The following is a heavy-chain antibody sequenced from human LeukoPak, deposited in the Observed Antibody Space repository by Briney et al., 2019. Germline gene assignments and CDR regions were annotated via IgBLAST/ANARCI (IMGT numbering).Heavy chain of an antibody. CDR3: ARAAGKEGYYYSYYYMDV. J-gene: IGHJ6*03. CDR1: GGSISSHY. V-gene: IGHV4-59*11. Sequence: SETLSLTCTVSGGSISSHYWSWIRQPPGKGLEWIGYIYYSGSTNYNPSLKSRVTISVDTSKNQFSLKLSSVTAADTAVYYCARAAGKEGYYYSYYYMDVWGKGTTVTVSS. D-gene: IGHD1-1*01. CDR2: IYYSGST.